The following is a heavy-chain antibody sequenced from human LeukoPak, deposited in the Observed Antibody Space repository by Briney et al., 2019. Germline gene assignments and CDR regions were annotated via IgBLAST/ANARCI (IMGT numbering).Heavy chain of an antibody. CDR1: GGSISSYY. Sequence: PSETLSLTCTVSGGSISSYYWSWIRQSPGKGLEWIGYIYYSGSTNYNPSLKSRVTISVDTSKNQFSLKLSSVTAADTAVYYCAGSVDTAMVGYWGQGTLVTVSS. D-gene: IGHD5-18*01. CDR2: IYYSGST. CDR3: AGSVDTAMVGY. V-gene: IGHV4-59*01. J-gene: IGHJ4*02.